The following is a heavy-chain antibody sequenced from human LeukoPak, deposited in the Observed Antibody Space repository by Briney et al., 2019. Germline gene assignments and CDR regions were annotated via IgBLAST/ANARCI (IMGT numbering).Heavy chain of an antibody. CDR2: INTNTGNP. J-gene: IGHJ5*02. D-gene: IGHD3-22*01. Sequence: ASVKVSCKASGYTFTSYAMNWVRQAPGQGLEWMGWINTNTGNPTYAQGFTGRFVFSLDTSVSTAYLQISSLKAEDTAVYYCAREADYDSSGYYYGPYNWFDPWGQGTLVTVSS. V-gene: IGHV7-4-1*02. CDR3: AREADYDSSGYYYGPYNWFDP. CDR1: GYTFTSYA.